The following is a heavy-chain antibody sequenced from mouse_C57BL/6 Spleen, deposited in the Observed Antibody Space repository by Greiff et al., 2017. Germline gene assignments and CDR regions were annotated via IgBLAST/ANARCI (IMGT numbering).Heavy chain of an antibody. CDR3: ARRDLRDRYYAMDY. J-gene: IGHJ4*01. D-gene: IGHD1-1*01. CDR2: INPYNGGT. Sequence: EVQLQQSGPVLVKPGASVKMSCKASGYTFTDYYMNWVKQSHGKSLEWIGVINPYNGGTSYNQKFKGKATLTVDKSSSTAYMELNSLTFEDSAVYYCARRDLRDRYYAMDYWGQGTSVTVSS. CDR1: GYTFTDYY. V-gene: IGHV1-19*01.